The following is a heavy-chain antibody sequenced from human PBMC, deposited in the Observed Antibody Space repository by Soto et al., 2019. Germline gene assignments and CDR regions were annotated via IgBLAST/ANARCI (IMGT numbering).Heavy chain of an antibody. CDR3: ACISFDSSRVFRVSYWFDP. CDR1: GYTFTSYG. J-gene: IGHJ5*02. Sequence: ASVKVSCKASGYTFTSYGISWVRQAPGQGLEWMGWISAYNGNTNYAQKLQGRVTMTTDTSTSTAYMELRSLRSDDTAVYYCACISFDSSRVFRVSYWFDPWGQGTLVTVSS. CDR2: ISAYNGNT. V-gene: IGHV1-18*01. D-gene: IGHD6-13*01.